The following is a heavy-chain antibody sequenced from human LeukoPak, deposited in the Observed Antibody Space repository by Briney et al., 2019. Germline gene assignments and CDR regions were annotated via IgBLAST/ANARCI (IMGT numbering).Heavy chain of an antibody. Sequence: SETLSLTCAVYGGSFSAYYWGWIRQPPGKGLEWIGSIYYSGNTYYNPSFKSRLTISVDTSMNQFSLKLSSVTAADTAVYYCARLDVVIVPAHPSVWGQGTMVTVSS. J-gene: IGHJ3*01. CDR3: ARLDVVIVPAHPSV. V-gene: IGHV4-39*01. CDR1: GGSFSAYY. D-gene: IGHD2-2*03. CDR2: IYYSGNT.